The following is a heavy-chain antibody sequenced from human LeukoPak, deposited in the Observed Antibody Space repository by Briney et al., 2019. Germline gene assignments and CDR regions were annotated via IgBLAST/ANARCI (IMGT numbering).Heavy chain of an antibody. V-gene: IGHV3-7*01. D-gene: IGHD6-6*01. Sequence: GGSLRLSCAASGFTFSDYWMSWVRQAPGKGLECVANIKQDGSEKNYVDSVKGRFTTSRDNAKNSLYLQMNSLRAEDTAVYYCAKYARGPLDWGQGTLVTVSS. CDR3: AKYARGPLD. CDR2: IKQDGSEK. J-gene: IGHJ4*02. CDR1: GFTFSDYW.